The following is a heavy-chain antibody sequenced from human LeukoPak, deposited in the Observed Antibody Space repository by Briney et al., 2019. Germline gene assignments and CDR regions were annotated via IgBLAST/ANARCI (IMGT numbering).Heavy chain of an antibody. J-gene: IGHJ4*02. CDR2: INHSGST. CDR1: GGSFSGYY. D-gene: IGHD2-2*01. CDR3: AGRLIVVVPAATGDFDY. V-gene: IGHV4-34*01. Sequence: PSETLSLTCAVYGGSFSGYYWSWIRQPPGKGLEWIGEINHSGSTNYNPSLKSRVTISVDTSKNQFSLKLSSVTAADTAVYYCAGRLIVVVPAATGDFDYWGQGTLVTVSS.